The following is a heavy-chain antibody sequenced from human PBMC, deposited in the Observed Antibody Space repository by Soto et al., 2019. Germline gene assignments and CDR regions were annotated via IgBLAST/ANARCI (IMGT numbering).Heavy chain of an antibody. D-gene: IGHD2-2*01. J-gene: IGHJ4*02. CDR1: GFTFSTSW. V-gene: IGHV3-74*01. Sequence: EVQLVESGGALVQPGGPLRLSCEASGFTFSTSWMNWIRQVPGKGLVWVSRISPDGSDTSYADSLKGRFTVSRDNAKNMLYLQMSSLRAEDTAVYYWASLDSALPVVPAVVQDFWGRGTLVTVSS. CDR3: ASLDSALPVVPAVVQDF. CDR2: ISPDGSDT.